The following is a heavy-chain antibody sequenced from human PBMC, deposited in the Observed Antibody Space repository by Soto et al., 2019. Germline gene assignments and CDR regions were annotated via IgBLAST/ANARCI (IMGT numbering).Heavy chain of an antibody. CDR1: GFIFSNYA. J-gene: IGHJ4*02. D-gene: IGHD2-2*01. CDR2: ISANGGTT. V-gene: IGHV3-64*02. CDR3: ARGGRTTTCCDFDY. Sequence: GGSLRLSCAASGFIFSNYAMHWVRQAPGQGLEYVSAISANGGTTYYADSVKGRFTISRDNSKNTLYLQMASLRAEDMAVYYCARGGRTTTCCDFDYCGQGTLVTVSS.